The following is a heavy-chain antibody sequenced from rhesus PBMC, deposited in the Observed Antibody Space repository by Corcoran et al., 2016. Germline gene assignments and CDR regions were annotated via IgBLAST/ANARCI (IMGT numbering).Heavy chain of an antibody. CDR3: VRGDSGNFIGDFDH. V-gene: IGHV4-173*01. CDR2: ISGINGDL. Sequence: LQLQESGPGLVKPSETLSLTCAVSGGPISSNYWSWLRQSPGRGLEWLGRISGINGDLDPYPTLKGRVTMSTDTSKTQFSLTLNAVTAADTAVYYCVRGDSGNFIGDFDHWGQGVLVTVSS. D-gene: IGHD1-44*01. CDR1: GGPISSNY. J-gene: IGHJ4*01.